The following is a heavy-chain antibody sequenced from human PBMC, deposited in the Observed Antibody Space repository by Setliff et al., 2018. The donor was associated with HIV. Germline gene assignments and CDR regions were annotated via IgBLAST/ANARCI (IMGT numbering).Heavy chain of an antibody. CDR2: ISAYNGNT. J-gene: IGHJ4*02. V-gene: IGHV1-18*04. Sequence: ASVKVSCKASGYTFTAYYIHWVRQATGQGLEWMGWISAYNGNTNYAQKFQGRVTMTTDTTTSTAYMELRSLRSDDTAVYYCARGEYYFDYWGQGTLVTVSS. CDR1: GYTFTAYY. CDR3: ARGEYYFDY.